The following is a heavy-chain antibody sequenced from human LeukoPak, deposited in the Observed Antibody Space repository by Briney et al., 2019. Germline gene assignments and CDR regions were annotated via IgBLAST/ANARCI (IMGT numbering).Heavy chain of an antibody. CDR2: IYTSGST. V-gene: IGHV4-61*02. J-gene: IGHJ3*02. D-gene: IGHD3-22*01. CDR1: GGSISSGSYY. Sequence: SQTLSLTCTVSGGSISSGSYYWSWIRQPAGKGLEWIGRIYTSGSTNYNPSLKSRVTISVDTSKNQFSLKLSSVTAADTAVYYCARSYYDSSGDFDIWGRGTMVTVSS. CDR3: ARSYYDSSGDFDI.